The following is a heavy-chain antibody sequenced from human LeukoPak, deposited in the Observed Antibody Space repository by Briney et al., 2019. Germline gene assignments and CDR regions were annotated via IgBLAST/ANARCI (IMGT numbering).Heavy chain of an antibody. Sequence: GGSLRLSCAVSGFSVSNNYMNWVRQAPGKGLEWVSLIYSRGGTSYADSVKGRFTISRDSSKNTLFLQMNSLRVEYTAVYYCARDPPGIAASGTYWGQGTLVTVSS. CDR1: GFSVSNNY. CDR3: ARDPPGIAASGTY. V-gene: IGHV3-53*01. D-gene: IGHD6-13*01. CDR2: IYSRGGT. J-gene: IGHJ4*02.